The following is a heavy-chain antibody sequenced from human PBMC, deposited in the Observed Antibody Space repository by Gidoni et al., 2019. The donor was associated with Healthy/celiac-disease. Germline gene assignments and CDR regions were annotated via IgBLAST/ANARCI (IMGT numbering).Heavy chain of an antibody. J-gene: IGHJ4*02. Sequence: QLQLQESGPGLVKPSETLSITCTASGGSISSSSYYWGWIRQPPGKGLEWIGSIYYSGSTYYNPSLKSRVTISVDTSKNQFSLKLSSVTAADTAVYYCARLGGVFFDYWGQGTLVTVSS. D-gene: IGHD3-16*01. CDR1: GGSISSSSYY. V-gene: IGHV4-39*01. CDR3: ARLGGVFFDY. CDR2: IYYSGST.